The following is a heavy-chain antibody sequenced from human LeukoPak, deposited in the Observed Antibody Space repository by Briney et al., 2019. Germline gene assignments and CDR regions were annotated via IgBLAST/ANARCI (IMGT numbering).Heavy chain of an antibody. Sequence: SETLSLTCTVSGGSISSSNYYWGWIRQPPGKGLECIGSIYYSGSTYYNPSLKSRVSISVDTSKNQFSLKLSSVTAADTAVYYCASHPWIQLWNRYWGQGTLVTVSS. CDR1: GGSISSSNYY. D-gene: IGHD5-18*01. CDR2: IYYSGST. V-gene: IGHV4-39*01. J-gene: IGHJ4*02. CDR3: ASHPWIQLWNRY.